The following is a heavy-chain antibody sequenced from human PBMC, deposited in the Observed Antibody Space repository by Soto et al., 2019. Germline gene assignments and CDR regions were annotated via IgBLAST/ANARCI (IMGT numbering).Heavy chain of an antibody. D-gene: IGHD1-26*01. CDR2: INAYNGNR. Sequence: QVHLVQSGPEVKKPGASVKVSCKASGYTFNTYGITWVRQAPGQGLEWMAWINAYNGNRIYAQNFQGTGTVTKDTPSRAANIELISLTAHDSGVYFWATDRDSGADIWGLGTMVTVSS. CDR1: GYTFNTYG. V-gene: IGHV1-18*01. CDR3: ATDRDSGADI. J-gene: IGHJ3*02.